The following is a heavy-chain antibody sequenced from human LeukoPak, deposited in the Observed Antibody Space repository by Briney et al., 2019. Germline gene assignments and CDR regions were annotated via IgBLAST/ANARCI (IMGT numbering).Heavy chain of an antibody. CDR2: IYYSGST. CDR1: GGSFSGYY. CDR3: ARDASVLVLTDAFDI. D-gene: IGHD6-6*01. Sequence: SETLSLTCAVYGGSFSGYYWSWIRQPPGKGLEWIGYIYYSGSTYYNPSLKSRVTISVDTSKNQFSLKLSSVTAADTAVYYCARDASVLVLTDAFDIWGQGTMVTVPS. V-gene: IGHV4-30-4*01. J-gene: IGHJ3*02.